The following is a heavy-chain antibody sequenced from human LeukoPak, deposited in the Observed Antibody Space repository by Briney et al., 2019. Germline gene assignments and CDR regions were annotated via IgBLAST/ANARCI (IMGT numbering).Heavy chain of an antibody. D-gene: IGHD3-10*01. CDR3: AREGHASGNYFNGWFDP. J-gene: IGHJ5*02. CDR1: GYIFTNHA. Sequence: ASAKVSCKASGYIFTNHAIHWVRQAPGQRLEWMGWINAGNGNTKYSQKFQGRVSITRDTSANTVYMELSSLRSEDTAVYYCAREGHASGNYFNGWFDPWGQGTLVTVSS. V-gene: IGHV1-3*01. CDR2: INAGNGNT.